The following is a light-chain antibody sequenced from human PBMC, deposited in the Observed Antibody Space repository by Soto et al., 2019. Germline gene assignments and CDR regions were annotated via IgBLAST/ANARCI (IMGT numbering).Light chain of an antibody. J-gene: IGKJ1*01. V-gene: IGKV3-11*01. CDR3: QQYDSTPWT. Sequence: EIVLTQSPATLSLSPGERATLSCRASQSVGYHLAWYQQKPGQAPRLLIYDASNRATGIPARFSGSGSGTDFTLAISSLEPEDFAVYYCQQYDSTPWTFGQGTKVEIK. CDR2: DAS. CDR1: QSVGYH.